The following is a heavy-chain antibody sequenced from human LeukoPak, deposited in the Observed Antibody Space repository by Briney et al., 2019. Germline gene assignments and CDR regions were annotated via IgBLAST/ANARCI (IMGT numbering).Heavy chain of an antibody. CDR2: IYSGGST. Sequence: PGGSLRLSCAASGFTVSSNYMSWVRQAPGKGLEWVSVIYSGGSTYYADSVKGRFTISRDNSKNTLYLQMNSLRAEDTAVYYCARAVRQYYYDSSGYAFDIWGQGTMVTVSS. J-gene: IGHJ3*02. D-gene: IGHD3-22*01. V-gene: IGHV3-53*01. CDR1: GFTVSSNY. CDR3: ARAVRQYYYDSSGYAFDI.